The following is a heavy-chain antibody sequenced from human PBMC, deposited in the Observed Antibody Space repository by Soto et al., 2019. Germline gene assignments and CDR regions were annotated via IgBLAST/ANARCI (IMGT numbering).Heavy chain of an antibody. D-gene: IGHD3-16*01. CDR3: GRARLVGLTACDYFDI. CDR2: VSDSEST. J-gene: IGHJ4*02. CDR1: GVSSSNDY. Sequence: PSETLSLPCNAPGVSSSNDYWDWIRRPRGKRLMGIGYVSDSESTKYNPSLMILITISADLSKKQVSLNVKSVAAADTAISFSGRARLVGLTACDYFDIWGQRTLVTLSS. V-gene: IGHV4-59*13.